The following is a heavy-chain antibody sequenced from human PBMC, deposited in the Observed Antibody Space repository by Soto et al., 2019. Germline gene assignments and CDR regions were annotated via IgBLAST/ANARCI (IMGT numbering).Heavy chain of an antibody. J-gene: IGHJ5*02. CDR2: IYYSGST. V-gene: IGHV4-59*01. D-gene: IGHD2-15*01. CDR1: GGSISSYY. Sequence: QVQLQESGPGLVKPSETLSLTCTVSGGSISSYYWSWIRQPPGKGLEWIGYIYYSGSTNYNPSLKSRVTISVDTSKNQFSLKLSSVTAADTAVYYCARVGDCSGGSCYRGDSWFDPWGQGTLVTVSS. CDR3: ARVGDCSGGSCYRGDSWFDP.